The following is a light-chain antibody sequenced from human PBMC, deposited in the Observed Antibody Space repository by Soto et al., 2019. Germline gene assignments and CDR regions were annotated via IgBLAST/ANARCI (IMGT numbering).Light chain of an antibody. CDR1: QSINDW. Sequence: DIQMTQSPSTLSASVGDRVTITCRASQSINDWLAWYQHKPGKAPKILISDASTLETAVPSRLSGSGSGTEFTLTISSLQPDDFAPYYCQQYKSYSAFGHGTKLEIK. V-gene: IGKV1-5*01. CDR3: QQYKSYSA. J-gene: IGKJ2*01. CDR2: DAS.